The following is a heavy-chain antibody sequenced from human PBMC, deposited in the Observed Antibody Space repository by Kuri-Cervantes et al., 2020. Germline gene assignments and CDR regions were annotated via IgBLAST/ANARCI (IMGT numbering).Heavy chain of an antibody. CDR2: ISYDGSNK. Sequence: LSLTCTVSGGSISSSSYYWGWIRQAPGKGLEWVAVISYDGSNKYYADSVKGRFTISRDNSKNTLYLQMNSLRAEDTAVYYCARGAWHLAAAGIYEWWDWFDPWGQGTLVTVSS. CDR3: ARGAWHLAAAGIYEWWDWFDP. J-gene: IGHJ5*02. D-gene: IGHD6-13*01. CDR1: GGSISSSS. V-gene: IGHV3-30-3*01.